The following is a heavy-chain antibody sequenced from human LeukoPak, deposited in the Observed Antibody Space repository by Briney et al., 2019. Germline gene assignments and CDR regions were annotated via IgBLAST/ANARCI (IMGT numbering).Heavy chain of an antibody. CDR2: IIPIFGTA. J-gene: IGHJ4*02. D-gene: IGHD2-15*01. CDR1: GYTFTSYG. CDR3: ARTESLGRYCSGGSCYSPTH. V-gene: IGHV1-69*13. Sequence: ASVKVSCKASGYTFTSYGISWVRQAPGQGLEWMGGIIPIFGTANYAQKFQGRVTITADESTSTAYMELSSLRSEDTAVYYCARTESLGRYCSGGSCYSPTHWGQGTLVTVSS.